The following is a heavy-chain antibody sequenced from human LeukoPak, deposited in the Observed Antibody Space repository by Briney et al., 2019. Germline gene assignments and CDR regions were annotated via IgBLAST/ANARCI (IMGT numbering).Heavy chain of an antibody. D-gene: IGHD4-23*01. J-gene: IGHJ3*02. V-gene: IGHV4-4*09. Sequence: SETLSLTCTVSGGFINSDFWSWIRQCPGKGLEWIGYIFTGGSTNYNPSLNSRVTMSLHTSQNLFSLRLSSVTAADTAVYYCARSASVGGPDAFDIWGQGTVVTVSS. CDR1: GGFINSDF. CDR2: IFTGGST. CDR3: ARSASVGGPDAFDI.